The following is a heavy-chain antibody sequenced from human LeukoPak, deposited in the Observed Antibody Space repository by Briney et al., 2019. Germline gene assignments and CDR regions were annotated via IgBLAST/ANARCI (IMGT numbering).Heavy chain of an antibody. Sequence: GGSLRLSCAASGFTFSSYAMHWVRQAPGKGLEWVAVISYDGSNKYYADSVKGRFTISRDNSKNTLYLQMNSLRAEDTAVYYCARGGSGVVPAAMGYWGQGTLVTVSS. CDR1: GFTFSSYA. J-gene: IGHJ4*02. CDR2: ISYDGSNK. CDR3: ARGGSGVVPAAMGY. V-gene: IGHV3-30-3*01. D-gene: IGHD2-2*01.